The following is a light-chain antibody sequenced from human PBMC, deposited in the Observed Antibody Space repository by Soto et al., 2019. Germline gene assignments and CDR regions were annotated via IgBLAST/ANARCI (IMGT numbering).Light chain of an antibody. CDR2: GAS. CDR3: QQYVGLPPT. Sequence: EIVLTQSPGTLSLSPVERATLSCMASQSVSSNYLAWYQQKPGQSPRLLIDGASSRASGIPDRFSGSGSGTDFTLTISRLEPEDFAVYYCQQYVGLPPTFGQGTKWIS. V-gene: IGKV3-20*01. CDR1: QSVSSNY. J-gene: IGKJ1*01.